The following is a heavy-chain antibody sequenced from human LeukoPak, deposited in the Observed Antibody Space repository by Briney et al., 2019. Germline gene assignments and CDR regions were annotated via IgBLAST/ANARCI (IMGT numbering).Heavy chain of an antibody. Sequence: GASVKVSCKASGYTFSNYYIHWVRQAPGQGLEWMGIIGGSTNYAQKFQGRVTTTRDTSTSTVYMELSSLRSEDTAVYYCARVRDGYNDAYDIWGQGTMVTVHS. V-gene: IGHV1-46*01. D-gene: IGHD5-24*01. CDR2: IGGST. CDR1: GYTFSNYY. J-gene: IGHJ3*02. CDR3: ARVRDGYNDAYDI.